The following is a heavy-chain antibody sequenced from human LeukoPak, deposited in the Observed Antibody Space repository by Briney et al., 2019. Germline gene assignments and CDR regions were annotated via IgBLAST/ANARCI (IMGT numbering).Heavy chain of an antibody. CDR2: IYYSGST. V-gene: IGHV4-59*08. D-gene: IGHD6-19*01. CDR1: GGSISSYY. CDR3: ARHSAGLALDY. J-gene: IGHJ4*02. Sequence: SETLSLTCTVSGGSISSYYWSWIRQPPGKGLEWIGYIYYSGSTNYNPSLKSRVTISVDTSKNQFSLKLSSVTAADTAVCYCARHSAGLALDYWGQGTLVTVSS.